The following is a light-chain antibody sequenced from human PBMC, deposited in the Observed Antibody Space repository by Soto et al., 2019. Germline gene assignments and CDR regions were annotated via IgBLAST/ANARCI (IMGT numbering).Light chain of an antibody. CDR3: QHYNSYPEA. CDR1: QTISSW. CDR2: TAS. J-gene: IGKJ1*01. Sequence: DIQMTQSPSTLSGSVGDRVTITCRASQTISSWLAWYQQKPGKAPKLLIYTASTLKSGVPSRFSGSGSGTEFTLTISSLQPDDFATYYCQHYNSYPEAFGHGTKVELK. V-gene: IGKV1-5*03.